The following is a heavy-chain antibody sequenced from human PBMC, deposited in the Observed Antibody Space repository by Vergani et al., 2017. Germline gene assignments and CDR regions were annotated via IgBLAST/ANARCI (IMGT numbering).Heavy chain of an antibody. CDR1: GFTFSSYG. V-gene: IGHV3-33*01. J-gene: IGHJ4*02. Sequence: VQLVESGGGLVQPGRSLRLSCAASGFTFSSYGMHWVRQAPGKGLEWVAVIWYDGSNKYYADSVKGRFTISRDNSKNTLYLQMNSLRAEDTAVYYCARGQLVGIFDYWGQGTLVTVSS. D-gene: IGHD6-6*01. CDR2: IWYDGSNK. CDR3: ARGQLVGIFDY.